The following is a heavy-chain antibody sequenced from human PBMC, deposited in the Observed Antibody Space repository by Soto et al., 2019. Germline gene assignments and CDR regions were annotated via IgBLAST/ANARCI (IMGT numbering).Heavy chain of an antibody. Sequence: PGESLKISCKGSGYSFTSYWIGWVRQMPGKGLEWMGIIYPGDSDTRYSPSFQGQVTISADKSISTAYLQWSSLKASDTAMYYCAMVAYCSRTSCEGYYYYGMDVWGQGTTVTVSS. D-gene: IGHD2-2*01. CDR1: GYSFTSYW. CDR3: AMVAYCSRTSCEGYYYYGMDV. CDR2: IYPGDSDT. V-gene: IGHV5-51*01. J-gene: IGHJ6*02.